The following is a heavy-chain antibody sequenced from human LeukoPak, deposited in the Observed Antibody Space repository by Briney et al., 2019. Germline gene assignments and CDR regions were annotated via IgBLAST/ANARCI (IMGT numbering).Heavy chain of an antibody. CDR2: ISDSGGDT. J-gene: IGHJ4*02. CDR3: ARAIGYWLRW. V-gene: IGHV3-23*01. D-gene: IGHD5-12*01. Sequence: PGGSLRLSCAAAGFTFRNYAMSWVRQAPGRGLEWVSAISDSGGDTYSADSVKGRFTISRDNSKNTLYLQMNSLRAEDTAVYYCARAIGYWLRWWGQGTLVTVPS. CDR1: GFTFRNYA.